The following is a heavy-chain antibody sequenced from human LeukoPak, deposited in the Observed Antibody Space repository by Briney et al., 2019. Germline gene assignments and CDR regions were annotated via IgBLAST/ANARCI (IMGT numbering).Heavy chain of an antibody. V-gene: IGHV3-21*01. CDR2: ISSSSSYI. J-gene: IGHJ4*02. Sequence: PGRSLRLSCASSVFTFSSYSMNWVPQAPGKGLEWVSSISSSSSYIYYADSVKGRFTISRDNAKNSLYLQMNSLRAEDTAVYYCASTKGPVPAANDYWGQGTLVTVSS. D-gene: IGHD2-2*01. CDR3: ASTKGPVPAANDY. CDR1: VFTFSSYS.